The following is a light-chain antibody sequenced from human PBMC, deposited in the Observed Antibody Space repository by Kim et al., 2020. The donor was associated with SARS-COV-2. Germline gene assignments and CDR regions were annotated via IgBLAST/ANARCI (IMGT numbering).Light chain of an antibody. CDR1: SSNVGGYNY. CDR3: SSYTTTTTRV. CDR2: DVG. J-gene: IGLJ3*02. Sequence: QSALTQPASVSGSPGQSITISCTGTSSNVGGYNYVSWYQQHPGKALKLMIYDVGTRPSGVSDRFSGSKSGNTASLTISGLQTEDEADYYCSSYTTTTTRVFGGGTQLTVL. V-gene: IGLV2-14*03.